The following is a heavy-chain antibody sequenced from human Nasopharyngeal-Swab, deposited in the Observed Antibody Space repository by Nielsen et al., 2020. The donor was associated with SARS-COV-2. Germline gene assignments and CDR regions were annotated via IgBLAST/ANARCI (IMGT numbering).Heavy chain of an antibody. D-gene: IGHD3-10*01. J-gene: IGHJ4*02. Sequence: IRQPPGKGLEWIGEINHSGSTNYNPSLKSRVTISVDTSKNQFSLKLSSVTAADTAVYYCARDSLWGVEVRGELGYWGQGTLVTVSS. V-gene: IGHV4-34*01. CDR2: INHSGST. CDR3: ARDSLWGVEVRGELGY.